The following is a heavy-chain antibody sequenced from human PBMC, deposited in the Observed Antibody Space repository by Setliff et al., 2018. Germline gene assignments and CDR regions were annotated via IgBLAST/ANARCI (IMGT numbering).Heavy chain of an antibody. CDR2: IYYSGTT. Sequence: ASETLSLTCTVSGGSISSGTYYWSWIRQHPGKGLEWIGYIYYSGTTYYNSSLKSRVTISLDTSKNQFSLNLSSVTAADTAVYYCARMSGFQYMDVWGKGTTVTVSS. CDR3: ARMSGFQYMDV. J-gene: IGHJ6*03. D-gene: IGHD3-3*01. V-gene: IGHV4-31*03. CDR1: GGSISSGTYY.